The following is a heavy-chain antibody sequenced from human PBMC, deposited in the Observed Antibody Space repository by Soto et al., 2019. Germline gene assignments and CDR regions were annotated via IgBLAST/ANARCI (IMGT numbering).Heavy chain of an antibody. V-gene: IGHV1-69*13. Sequence: SVKVSCKASGGTFSSYAISWVRQAPGQGLEWMGGIIPIFGTANYAQKFQGRVTITADESTGTAYMELSSLRAEDTAVYYCARDGALWFGDYNWFDPWGQGTLVTVSS. J-gene: IGHJ5*02. CDR1: GGTFSSYA. CDR3: ARDGALWFGDYNWFDP. D-gene: IGHD3-10*01. CDR2: IIPIFGTA.